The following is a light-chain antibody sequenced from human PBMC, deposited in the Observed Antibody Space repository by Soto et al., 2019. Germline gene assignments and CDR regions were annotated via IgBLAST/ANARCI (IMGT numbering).Light chain of an antibody. J-gene: IGKJ1*01. CDR3: QQYNDWPQT. CDR1: QSVATN. V-gene: IGKV3-15*01. CDR2: GAS. Sequence: VMTQSPATLSVSPGERVTLSCRASQSVATNSAWYQQRPGQAPRLLIYGASKRAIGLPARFSGSGSGTEFTLTISSLQSEDFAVYYCQQYNDWPQTLGQGTKVDSK.